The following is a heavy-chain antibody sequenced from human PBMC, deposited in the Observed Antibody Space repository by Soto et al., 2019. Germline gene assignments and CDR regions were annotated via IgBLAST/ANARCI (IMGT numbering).Heavy chain of an antibody. Sequence: SETVSRTCTVCGGSSSSGGYYWSWIRQHPGKCLEWIGYIYYSGSTYYNPSLKSLVTISVDTYKNQFSLKLSSVTAADTAVYYCTRLRITTCYRCSGPLALGGMNVWGEGTTVNVSS. D-gene: IGHD2-15*01. CDR3: TRLRITTCYRCSGPLALGGMNV. J-gene: IGHJ6*04. V-gene: IGHV4-31*01. CDR1: GGSSSSGGYY. CDR2: IYYSGST.